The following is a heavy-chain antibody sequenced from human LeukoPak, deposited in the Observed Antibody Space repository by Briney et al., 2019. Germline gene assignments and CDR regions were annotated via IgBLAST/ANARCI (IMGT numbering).Heavy chain of an antibody. J-gene: IGHJ4*02. CDR1: GFNFGEFV. V-gene: IGHV3-49*04. D-gene: IGHD2-15*01. CDR2: IRDKANGGTT. Sequence: GGSLRLSCATSGFNFGEFVVSWVRQAPGTGLEWVGFIRDKANGGTTEYAASVEGRFMIARDDSKGLAYLEMNSLKVDDTGTYYCSRGFAADWGQGALVTVSS. CDR3: SRGFAAD.